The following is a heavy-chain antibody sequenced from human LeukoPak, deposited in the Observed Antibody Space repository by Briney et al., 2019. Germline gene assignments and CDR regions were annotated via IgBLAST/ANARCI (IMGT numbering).Heavy chain of an antibody. D-gene: IGHD1-1*01. Sequence: GGSLRLSCTASGFTFGDYAMSWIRQAPGKGLEWVGFIRSKAYGETADYAASVKGRFTISRDDSKVIAYLQMNSLKTEDTAVYHCTRDRGAYNLYDYWGQGTLVTVSS. CDR2: IRSKAYGETA. V-gene: IGHV3-49*03. CDR3: TRDRGAYNLYDY. J-gene: IGHJ4*02. CDR1: GFTFGDYA.